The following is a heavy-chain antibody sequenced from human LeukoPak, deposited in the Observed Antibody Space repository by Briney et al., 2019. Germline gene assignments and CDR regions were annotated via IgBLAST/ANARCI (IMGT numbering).Heavy chain of an antibody. CDR1: GGSITSGIYY. CDR3: ARGPTDYYDSSGLLDY. CDR2: IHYSGNI. D-gene: IGHD3-22*01. J-gene: IGHJ4*02. V-gene: IGHV4-31*03. Sequence: PSQTLSLTCTVSGGSITSGIYYWSWIRQHPGKGLEWIGYIHYSGNIYYNPSLKSRLTISVDTSQKEFSLKVNSVTAADTAVYYCARGPTDYYDSSGLLDYWGQGTLVTVSS.